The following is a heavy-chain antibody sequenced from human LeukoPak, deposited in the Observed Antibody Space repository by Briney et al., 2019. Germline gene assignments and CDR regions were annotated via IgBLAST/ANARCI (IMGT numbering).Heavy chain of an antibody. J-gene: IGHJ4*02. Sequence: SETLSLTCAVYGGSFSGYYWSWIRQPPGKGLEWIGEINHSGSTNYNPSLKSRVTISVETSKNQFSLKLSSVTAADTAVYYCARVVGYSGYDYHFDYWGQGTLVTVSS. V-gene: IGHV4-34*01. CDR2: INHSGST. D-gene: IGHD5-12*01. CDR3: ARVVGYSGYDYHFDY. CDR1: GGSFSGYY.